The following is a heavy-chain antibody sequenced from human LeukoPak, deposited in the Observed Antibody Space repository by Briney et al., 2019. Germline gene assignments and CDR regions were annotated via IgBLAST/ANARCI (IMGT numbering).Heavy chain of an antibody. D-gene: IGHD2-2*01. Sequence: PGGSLRLFCAASGFTFSSYWMSWVRQAPGKGLEWVANIKQDGSEKYYVDSVKGRFTISRDNAKNSLYLQMNSLRAEDTAVYYCARDFSEVVPAASLDYWGQGTLVTVSS. J-gene: IGHJ4*02. CDR1: GFTFSSYW. CDR3: ARDFSEVVPAASLDY. CDR2: IKQDGSEK. V-gene: IGHV3-7*01.